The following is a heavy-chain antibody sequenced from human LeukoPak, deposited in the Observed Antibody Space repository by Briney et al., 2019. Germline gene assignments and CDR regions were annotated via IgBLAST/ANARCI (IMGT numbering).Heavy chain of an antibody. Sequence: GGSLRLSCVASGFGFSYYDMNWVRQTPGKGLEWVSTISSTDDSTYYADSVKGRFTISRDNSKNTLYRQMDSLRAEDTAVYHCARDRAVGYYDSGGHVILDCWGQGTLVTVSS. CDR3: ARDRAVGYYDSGGHVILDC. D-gene: IGHD3-22*01. J-gene: IGHJ4*02. CDR2: ISSTDDST. V-gene: IGHV3-23*01. CDR1: GFGFSYYD.